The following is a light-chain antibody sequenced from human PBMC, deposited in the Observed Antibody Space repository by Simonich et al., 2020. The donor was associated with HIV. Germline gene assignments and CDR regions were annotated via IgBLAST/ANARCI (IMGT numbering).Light chain of an antibody. CDR2: GAS. Sequence: EIVMTQSPATLSVSPGERATLSCRASQSVGSNLAWYQQNPGQAPRLLIYGASTRATDIPARLSASGSGTEFTLTISSMQSEDFAVYYCQQYNNWPRTFGQGTKVEIK. CDR1: QSVGSN. J-gene: IGKJ1*01. V-gene: IGKV3-15*01. CDR3: QQYNNWPRT.